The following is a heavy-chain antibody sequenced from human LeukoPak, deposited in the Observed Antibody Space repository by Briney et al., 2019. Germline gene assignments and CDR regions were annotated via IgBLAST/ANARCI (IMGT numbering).Heavy chain of an antibody. CDR2: ISYDGSNK. V-gene: IGHV3-30-3*01. CDR1: GFTFSSYA. J-gene: IGHJ6*03. CDR3: ARAGPPGSDYYYYMDV. Sequence: GGSLRLSCAASGFTFSSYAMHWVRQAPGKGLEWVALISYDGSNKYYADSVKGRFTISRGNSKNTLYLQMNSLRAEDTAVYYCARAGPPGSDYYYYMDVWGKGTTVTVSS.